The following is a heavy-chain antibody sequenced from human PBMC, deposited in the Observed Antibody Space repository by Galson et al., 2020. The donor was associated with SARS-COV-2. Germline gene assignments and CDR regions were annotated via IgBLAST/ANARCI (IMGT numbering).Heavy chain of an antibody. J-gene: IGHJ6*03. CDR2: ISYDGSNK. V-gene: IGHV3-30*04. CDR1: GFTFSSYA. D-gene: IGHD2-15*01. CDR3: ARDLGGYMDV. Sequence: GGSLRLSCAASGFTFSSYAMHWVRQAPGKGLELVAVISYDGSNKYYADSVKGRFTISRDNSKNTLYLQMNSLRAEDTAVYYCARDLGGYMDVWGKGTTVTVSS.